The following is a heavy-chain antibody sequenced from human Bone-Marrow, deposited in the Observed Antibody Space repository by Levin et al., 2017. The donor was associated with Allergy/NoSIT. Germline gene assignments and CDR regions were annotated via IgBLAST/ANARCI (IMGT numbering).Heavy chain of an antibody. D-gene: IGHD4-11*01. CDR2: ISWDGGST. J-gene: IGHJ4*02. CDR1: GFTFDDYA. Sequence: GGSLRLSCAASGFTFDDYAMHWVRQAPGKGLEWVSLISWDGGSTYYADSVKGRFTISRDNSKNSLYLQMNSLRAEDTALYYCAKGGGTVTHSHYFDYWGQGTLVTVSS. V-gene: IGHV3-43D*04. CDR3: AKGGGTVTHSHYFDY.